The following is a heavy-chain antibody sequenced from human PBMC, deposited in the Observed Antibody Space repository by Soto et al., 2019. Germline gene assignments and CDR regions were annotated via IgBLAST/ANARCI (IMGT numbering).Heavy chain of an antibody. J-gene: IGHJ5*02. CDR1: GFTFSSYS. Sequence: GGSLRLSCAASGFTFSSYSMDWVRQAPGKGLEWVSYISSSSSTIYYADSVKGRFTISRDNAKNSLYLQMNSLRAEDTAVYYCARGHGWDIVVVPAAISWGQGTLVTVSS. D-gene: IGHD2-2*01. CDR2: ISSSSSTI. CDR3: ARGHGWDIVVVPAAIS. V-gene: IGHV3-48*01.